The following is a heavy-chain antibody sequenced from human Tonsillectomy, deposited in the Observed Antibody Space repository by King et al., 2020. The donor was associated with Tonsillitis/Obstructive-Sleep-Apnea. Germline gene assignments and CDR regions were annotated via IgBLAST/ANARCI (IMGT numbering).Heavy chain of an antibody. CDR2: IIPILGIA. Sequence: VQLVQSGAEVKKPGSSVKVSCEASGGTFSSYAISWVRQAPGQGLEWMGGIIPILGIANYAQKFQGRVTITADKSTSTAYMELSSLRSEDTAVYYCARGGSVENYYYYGMDVWGQGTTVTVSS. V-gene: IGHV1-69*10. D-gene: IGHD3-10*01. J-gene: IGHJ6*02. CDR3: ARGGSVENYYYYGMDV. CDR1: GGTFSSYA.